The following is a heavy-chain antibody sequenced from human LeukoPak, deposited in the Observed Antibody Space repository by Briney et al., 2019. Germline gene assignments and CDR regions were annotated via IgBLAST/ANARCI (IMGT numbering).Heavy chain of an antibody. J-gene: IGHJ4*02. CDR1: GFTLSSYG. CDR2: ISGSGSYT. D-gene: IGHD1-26*01. V-gene: IGHV3-23*01. CDR3: AKSGGDYFSGTYRFDY. Sequence: PGGSLRLSCAASGFTLSSYGMSWVRQAPGKGLEWLSGISGSGSYTYYADSEKGRFTISRDNSKNTLYLQVNSLRAEDTAVYYCAKSGGDYFSGTYRFDYWGQGTLVTVSS.